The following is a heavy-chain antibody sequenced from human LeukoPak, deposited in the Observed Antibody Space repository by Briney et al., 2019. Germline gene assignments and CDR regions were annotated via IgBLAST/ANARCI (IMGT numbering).Heavy chain of an antibody. Sequence: GGSLRLSCAASGFTFSIYAMTWVRQAPGKGLDWVSTIGGGGSSTYYADSVKGRFTISRDNSKNTLYLQMNSLRAEDTAVYCCAKGSDWGQGTLVTVSS. V-gene: IGHV3-23*01. CDR1: GFTFSIYA. CDR3: AKGSD. J-gene: IGHJ4*02. CDR2: IGGGGSST.